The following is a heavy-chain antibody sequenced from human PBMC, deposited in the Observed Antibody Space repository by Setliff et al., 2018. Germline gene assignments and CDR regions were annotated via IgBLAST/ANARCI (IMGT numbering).Heavy chain of an antibody. D-gene: IGHD3-3*01. V-gene: IGHV4-61*09. CDR3: ARMSGFQYMDV. CDR2: IYTSWST. CDR1: GDSISSRRSY. Sequence: KPSETLSLTCTVSGDSISSRRSYWGWFRQPAGKGLEWSGQIYTSWSTNYTPSLKSQVTRSLDTSKNQFSLSLSSVPAADTAVYYCARMSGFQYMDVWGKGTTVTVSS. J-gene: IGHJ6*03.